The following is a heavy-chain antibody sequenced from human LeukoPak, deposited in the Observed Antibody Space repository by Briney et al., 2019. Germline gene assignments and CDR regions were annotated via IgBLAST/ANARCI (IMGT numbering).Heavy chain of an antibody. CDR2: ISGSGGST. Sequence: GGSLRLSCAASGFTFSSYAMSWVRQAPGKGLEWVSAISGSGGSTYYADSVKGRFTISRDNSKNTLYLQMSSLRAEDTAVYYCARAQGGYCSSISCHFDYWGQGTLVTVSS. V-gene: IGHV3-23*01. D-gene: IGHD2-2*01. CDR3: ARAQGGYCSSISCHFDY. CDR1: GFTFSSYA. J-gene: IGHJ4*02.